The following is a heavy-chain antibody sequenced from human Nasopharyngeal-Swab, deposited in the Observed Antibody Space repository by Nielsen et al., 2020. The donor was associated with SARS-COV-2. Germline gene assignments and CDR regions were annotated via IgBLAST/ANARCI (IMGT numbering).Heavy chain of an antibody. J-gene: IGHJ6*03. CDR3: ATYSSTRKYYMEV. Sequence: SETLSLTFAVYGWSSSSSYWTWIRQPPGKGLEWIGDINQSGGTNYNPSLKSRVTISTDTSKNQFSLNLDSLSAADTATYYCATYSSTRKYYMEVWGTGTTVTVSS. D-gene: IGHD6-13*01. CDR2: INQSGGT. V-gene: IGHV4-34*01. CDR1: GWSSSSSY.